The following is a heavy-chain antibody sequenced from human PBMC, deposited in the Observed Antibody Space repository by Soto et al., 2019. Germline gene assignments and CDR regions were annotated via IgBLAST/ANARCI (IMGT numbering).Heavy chain of an antibody. CDR1: GFTFSSYS. J-gene: IGHJ6*03. D-gene: IGHD1-1*01. V-gene: IGHV3-21*01. Sequence: GGSLRLSCAASGFTFSSYSMNWVRQAPGKGLEWVSSISSSSSYIYYADSVKGRFTISRDNAKNSLYLQMNSLRAEDTAVYYCARGEQLERPKFYYYYYMDVWGKGTTVTVSS. CDR3: ARGEQLERPKFYYYYYMDV. CDR2: ISSSSSYI.